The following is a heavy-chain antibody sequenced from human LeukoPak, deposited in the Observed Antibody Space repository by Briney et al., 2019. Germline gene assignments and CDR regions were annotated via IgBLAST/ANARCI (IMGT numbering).Heavy chain of an antibody. Sequence: SVKVSCKASVGTFSSYAISWVRQAPGQGLEWMGGIIPIFGTANYAQKFQGRVTITADESTSTAYMELSSLRSEDTAVYYCARDRLLLSGYFDYWGQGTLVTVSS. CDR2: IIPIFGTA. J-gene: IGHJ4*02. D-gene: IGHD2-15*01. CDR1: VGTFSSYA. V-gene: IGHV1-69*01. CDR3: ARDRLLLSGYFDY.